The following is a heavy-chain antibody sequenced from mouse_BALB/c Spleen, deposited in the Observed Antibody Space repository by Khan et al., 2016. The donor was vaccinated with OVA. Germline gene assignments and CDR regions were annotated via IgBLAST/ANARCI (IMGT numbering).Heavy chain of an antibody. CDR2: IWGGGGT. CDR1: GFSLSRYN. J-gene: IGHJ4*01. V-gene: IGHV2-6-4*01. CDR3: ASAYYRYDGYYAMDY. Sequence: QVQLKQSGPGLVAPSQSLSITCTVSGFSLSRYNIHWVRQPPGKGLEWLGMIWGGGGTDYNSTLKIRLSIIKDNSKSQVFLKKNRLKTEEAAMYFCASAYYRYDGYYAMDYWGQGTSVTVSS. D-gene: IGHD2-14*01.